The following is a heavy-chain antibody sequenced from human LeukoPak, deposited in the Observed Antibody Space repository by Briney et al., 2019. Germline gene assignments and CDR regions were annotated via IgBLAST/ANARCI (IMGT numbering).Heavy chain of an antibody. CDR3: ARTIFGVVTHAFDI. J-gene: IGHJ3*02. V-gene: IGHV3-23*01. Sequence: GGSLRLSCAASGFTFTNYAMNWVRQAPGKGLEWVSVISGSGGSTYYADSVKGRFTISRDNSKNTLFLQMNSLRAEDTAVYYCARTIFGVVTHAFDIWGQGTMVTVSS. D-gene: IGHD3-3*01. CDR2: ISGSGGST. CDR1: GFTFTNYA.